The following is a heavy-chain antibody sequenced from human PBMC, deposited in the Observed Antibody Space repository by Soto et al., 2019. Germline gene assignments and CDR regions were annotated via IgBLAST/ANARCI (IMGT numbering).Heavy chain of an antibody. D-gene: IGHD4-17*01. CDR2: ITGSGGST. V-gene: IGHV3-23*01. CDR1: GFSFSTYA. CDR3: AKDRYGDYGGIDY. J-gene: IGHJ4*02. Sequence: GGSLRLSSAASGFSFSTYAMIWVRQAPGKGLEWVSVITGSGGSTYYADSVKGRFTISRDTSKNTLFLQMNSLRVEDMSVYYCAKDRYGDYGGIDYWGQGTMVTVSS.